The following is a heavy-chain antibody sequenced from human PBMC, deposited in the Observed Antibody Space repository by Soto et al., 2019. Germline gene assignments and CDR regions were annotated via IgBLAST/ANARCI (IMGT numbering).Heavy chain of an antibody. CDR1: GYTFTGYY. CDR3: ARGSYDILTGYYDSGY. D-gene: IGHD3-9*01. V-gene: IGHV1-2*02. Sequence: ASVKVSCKASGYTFTGYYMHWVRQAPGQGLEWMGWINPNSGGTNYAQKFQGRVTMTRDTSISTAYMEPSRLRSDDTAVYYCARGSYDILTGYYDSGYWGQGTLVTVSS. CDR2: INPNSGGT. J-gene: IGHJ4*02.